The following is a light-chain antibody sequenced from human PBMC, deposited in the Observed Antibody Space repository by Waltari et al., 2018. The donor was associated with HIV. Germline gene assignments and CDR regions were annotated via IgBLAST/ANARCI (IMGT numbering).Light chain of an antibody. CDR3: SSYAGNYTWV. Sequence: QSALTQPRSVSGSPGQSVPISCTGTSSAVGGYNYVSWYQQHPGKAPKVIIYDVNKRPSGVPARFSGSKSGNTASLTISGLQADDEPDYYCSSYAGNYTWVFGGGTKLTVL. V-gene: IGLV2-11*01. CDR2: DVN. J-gene: IGLJ3*02. CDR1: SSAVGGYNY.